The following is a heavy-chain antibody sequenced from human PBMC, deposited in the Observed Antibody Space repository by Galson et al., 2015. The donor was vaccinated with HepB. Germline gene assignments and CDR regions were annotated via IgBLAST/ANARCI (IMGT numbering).Heavy chain of an antibody. CDR1: GGSISSYY. J-gene: IGHJ4*02. V-gene: IGHV4-59*01. CDR3: ARGRMAKVSGYYFDY. Sequence: SETLSLTCTVSGGSISSYYWSWIRQPPGKGLEWIGYIYYSGSTNYNPSLKSRVTISVDTSKNQFSLKLSSVTAADTAVYYCARGRMAKVSGYYFDYWGQGTLVTVSS. CDR2: IYYSGST. D-gene: IGHD5-24*01.